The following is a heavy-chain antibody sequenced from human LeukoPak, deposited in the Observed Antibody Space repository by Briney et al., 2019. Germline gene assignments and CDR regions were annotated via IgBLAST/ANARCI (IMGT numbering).Heavy chain of an antibody. V-gene: IGHV6-1*01. CDR2: TYYRSKWYD. CDR1: GDSVSSNSAA. CDR3: ARASIAARPVYFDY. J-gene: IGHJ4*02. Sequence: SQTLSLTCAISGDSVSSNSAAWNWIRQSPSRGLEWLGRTYYRSKWYDDYAVSVKSRITINPDTSKNQFSLQLNSVTPEDTAMFYFARASIAARPVYFDYWGQGTLVTVSS. D-gene: IGHD6-6*01.